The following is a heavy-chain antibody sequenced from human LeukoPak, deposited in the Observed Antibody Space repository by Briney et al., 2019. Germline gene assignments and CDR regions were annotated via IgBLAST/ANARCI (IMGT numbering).Heavy chain of an antibody. Sequence: SVTLSLTCSVSDGSMGTYYWGWIRQPPGKGLEWIGYIYYSGSTTYNPSLKSRVTVSVDTSKNQFSLKLTSMTAADTAVYYCARGRLGRQHASFFDSWGQGTLVTVSS. V-gene: IGHV4-59*08. CDR2: IYYSGST. CDR1: DGSMGTYY. CDR3: ARGRLGRQHASFFDS. D-gene: IGHD2-2*01. J-gene: IGHJ4*02.